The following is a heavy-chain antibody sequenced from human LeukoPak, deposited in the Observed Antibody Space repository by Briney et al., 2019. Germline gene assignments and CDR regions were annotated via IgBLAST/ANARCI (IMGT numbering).Heavy chain of an antibody. CDR3: ARSGPPDGRPDAFDI. J-gene: IGHJ3*02. Sequence: PSETLSLTCTVSGDSAISSSYYWGWIRQPPGKGLEAIGAIDAYSGRTYYNPSLNTRSTISVDTSKNQFSLKLSSVTVADRAVYCARSGPPDGRPDAFDIWGEGTMATVLS. V-gene: IGHV4-39*07. CDR1: GDSAISSSYY. D-gene: IGHD5-24*01. CDR2: IDAYSGRT.